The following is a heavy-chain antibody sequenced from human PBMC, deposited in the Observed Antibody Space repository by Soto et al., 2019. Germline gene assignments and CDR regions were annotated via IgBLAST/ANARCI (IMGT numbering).Heavy chain of an antibody. CDR2: ISAYNGNT. CDR3: AREGSRWRDDDY. J-gene: IGHJ4*02. D-gene: IGHD2-15*01. V-gene: IGHV1-18*01. CDR1: GYTFTSYG. Sequence: ASVKVSCKSSGYTFTSYGISCVRQAPGQGLEWMGWISAYNGNTNYAQKLQGRVTMTTDTSTSTAYMELRSLRSDDTAVYYCAREGSRWRDDDYGGQGTRVTVSS.